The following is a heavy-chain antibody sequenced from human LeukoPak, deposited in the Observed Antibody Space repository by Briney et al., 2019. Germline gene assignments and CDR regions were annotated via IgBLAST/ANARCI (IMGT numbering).Heavy chain of an antibody. V-gene: IGHV4-30-4*01. CDR2: IYYSGST. D-gene: IGHD3-22*01. J-gene: IGHJ4*02. Sequence: SETLSLTCTVSGGSISSGDYYWSWIRQPPGKGLEWIGYIYYSGSTYYNPSLKSRVTISVDTSKNHFSLKLSSVTAADTAVYYCARHNYYGSGGTLDYWGQGTLVTVSS. CDR1: GGSISSGDYY. CDR3: ARHNYYGSGGTLDY.